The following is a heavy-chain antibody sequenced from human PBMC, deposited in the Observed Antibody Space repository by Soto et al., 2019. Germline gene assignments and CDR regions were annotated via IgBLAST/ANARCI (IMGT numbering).Heavy chain of an antibody. J-gene: IGHJ6*02. D-gene: IGHD3-10*01. CDR1: GYTFTSYY. Sequence: QVQLVQSGAEVKKPGASVKVSCKASGYTFTSYYMHWVRQAPGQGLEWMGIINPSGGSTSYAQKFRGGVSMTRDTSTSTVYMELSSLRSDATAVYYCARAPELGSGSYYHYYGMDVWGQGTTVTVSS. V-gene: IGHV1-46*01. CDR3: ARAPELGSGSYYHYYGMDV. CDR2: INPSGGST.